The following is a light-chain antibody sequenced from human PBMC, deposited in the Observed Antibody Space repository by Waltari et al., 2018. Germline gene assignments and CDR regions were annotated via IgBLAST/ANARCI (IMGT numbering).Light chain of an antibody. CDR1: QSLVHVNGKTY. Sequence: DIVMTQTPLSLPVTLGEPASISCRSSQSLVHVNGKTYLDWYLQKPGQYPQLLMYLVSKRASGVPDMFTGSGSDTDFTLTITRVEPEDVGVYFCMQGLRSPWTFGQGTKVEIK. V-gene: IGKV2-40*01. CDR3: MQGLRSPWT. J-gene: IGKJ1*01. CDR2: LVS.